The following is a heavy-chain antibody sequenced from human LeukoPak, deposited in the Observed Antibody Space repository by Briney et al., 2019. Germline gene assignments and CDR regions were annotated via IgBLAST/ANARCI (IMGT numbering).Heavy chain of an antibody. J-gene: IGHJ4*02. Sequence: SETLSLTCTVSGGSISSGGYYWSWIRQPPGKGLEWLGYIYHSGSTYYNPSLKSRVTISVDRSKNQFSLKLSSVTAADTAVYYCARDFSAYNWNDLVALGGGYFDYWGQGTLVTVSS. CDR2: IYHSGST. CDR3: ARDFSAYNWNDLVALGGGYFDY. CDR1: GGSISSGGYY. D-gene: IGHD1-1*01. V-gene: IGHV4-30-2*01.